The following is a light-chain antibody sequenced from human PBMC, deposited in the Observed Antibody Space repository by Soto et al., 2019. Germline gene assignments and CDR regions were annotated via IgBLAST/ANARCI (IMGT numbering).Light chain of an antibody. Sequence: QAVVTQEPSLTVSPGGTVTLTCGSSTXAVTSGYYPNWFQQKPGQPPRPLIYSINNKHSWTPARFSGSLLGDKAALTLSGVQPEDEADYYCLLYYGGAQVFGGGTQLTVL. CDR3: LLYYGGAQV. V-gene: IGLV7-43*01. J-gene: IGLJ3*02. CDR1: TXAVTSGYY. CDR2: SIN.